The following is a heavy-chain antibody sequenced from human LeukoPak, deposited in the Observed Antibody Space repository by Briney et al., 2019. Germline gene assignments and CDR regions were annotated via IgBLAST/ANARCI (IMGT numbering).Heavy chain of an antibody. CDR1: GFTVSTNH. CDR2: IHNGGST. Sequence: GGSLRLSCVASGFTVSTNHMNWVRQAPGRGLEWVSVIHNGGSTYYADSVKGRFTISRDNSKNTLYLQLNSLRVEDTAVYYCATSIVGLTYDEHFQHWGQGTLVTVSS. CDR3: ATSIVGLTYDEHFQH. D-gene: IGHD1-26*01. J-gene: IGHJ1*01. V-gene: IGHV3-53*01.